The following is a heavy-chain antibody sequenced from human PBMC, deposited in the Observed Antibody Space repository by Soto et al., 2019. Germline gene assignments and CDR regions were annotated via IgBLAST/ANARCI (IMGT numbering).Heavy chain of an antibody. CDR2: IYYSGST. CDR1: GGSISSSSYY. CDR3: ARHEYYDFWSGYYPESWFDP. D-gene: IGHD3-3*01. V-gene: IGHV4-39*01. J-gene: IGHJ5*02. Sequence: PSETLSLTCTVSGGSISSSSYYWGWIRQPPGKGLEWIGSIYYSGSTYYNPSLKSRVTISVDTSKNQFSLKLSSVTAADTAVYYCARHEYYDFWSGYYPESWFDPWGQGTLVTVSS.